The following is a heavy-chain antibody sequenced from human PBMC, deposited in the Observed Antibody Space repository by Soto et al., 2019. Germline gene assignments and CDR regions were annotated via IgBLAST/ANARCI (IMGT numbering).Heavy chain of an antibody. D-gene: IGHD2-8*01. CDR1: GFTFSSYS. CDR2: IGGSSGHI. Sequence: GGSLRLSCAASGFTFSSYSMVWVRQAPEKGLEWVSSIGGSSGHIYYADSLKGRFTISRDNAKNSLYLQMNSLRVDDTAVYYCERTNGAYSNYFDYWGQGTLVTVSS. V-gene: IGHV3-21*01. CDR3: ERTNGAYSNYFDY. J-gene: IGHJ4*02.